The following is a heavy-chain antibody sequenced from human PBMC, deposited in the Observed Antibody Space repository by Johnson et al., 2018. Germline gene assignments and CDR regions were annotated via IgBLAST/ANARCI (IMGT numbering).Heavy chain of an antibody. V-gene: IGHV3-74*01. D-gene: IGHD4-17*01. J-gene: IGHJ3*02. CDR2: INSDGSTT. Sequence: VQLQESGGGPVQPGGSLRLSCSASGFTLSSYWMDWVGQDPGQGLVWVSGINSDGSTTSYAAPVKGRFTISRDNAENTLFLQMNSLRADDTAVYYCARGNGHAFDMWGQGTLVTVSS. CDR1: GFTLSSYW. CDR3: ARGNGHAFDM.